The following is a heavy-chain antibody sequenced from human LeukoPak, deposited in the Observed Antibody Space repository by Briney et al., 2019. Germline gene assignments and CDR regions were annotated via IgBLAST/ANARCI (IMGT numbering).Heavy chain of an antibody. D-gene: IGHD3-22*01. Sequence: GGSLRLSCAASGFTVSSNYMSWVRQAPGKRLERVSIIYSGGSTYYADSVKGRFTISRDNSKNTLYLQMNILRAEDTAVYYCARDISSGYYDAFDIWGQGTMVTVSS. V-gene: IGHV3-66*01. J-gene: IGHJ3*02. CDR3: ARDISSGYYDAFDI. CDR2: IYSGGST. CDR1: GFTVSSNY.